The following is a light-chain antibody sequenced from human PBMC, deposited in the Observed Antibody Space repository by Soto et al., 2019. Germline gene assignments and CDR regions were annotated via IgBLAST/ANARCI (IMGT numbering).Light chain of an antibody. Sequence: DIVITQSPGTLSLSPGERATVSCRASQSVSSSYLAWYQQKPGQAPRLLIYGASSRATGIPDRFSGSGSGTDFTLTISRLEPEDFAVYYCQQYGSSPLTFGGGTKVDIK. J-gene: IGKJ4*01. CDR3: QQYGSSPLT. CDR1: QSVSSSY. V-gene: IGKV3-20*01. CDR2: GAS.